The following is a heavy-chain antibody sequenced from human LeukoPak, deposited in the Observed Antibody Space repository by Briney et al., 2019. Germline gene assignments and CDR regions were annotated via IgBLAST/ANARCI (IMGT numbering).Heavy chain of an antibody. Sequence: ASVKVSCKASGGTFSTYSLSRVRQAPGQGLECLGGIIPIFGTPIYAQRFQGRVTITAAASTRTAYMELRSLRFDDTAVYYCVRRESQRGYSYGPDLYYFDSWGQGTLVTVSS. J-gene: IGHJ4*02. CDR1: GGTFSTYS. D-gene: IGHD5-18*01. CDR2: IIPIFGTP. CDR3: VRRESQRGYSYGPDLYYFDS. V-gene: IGHV1-69*13.